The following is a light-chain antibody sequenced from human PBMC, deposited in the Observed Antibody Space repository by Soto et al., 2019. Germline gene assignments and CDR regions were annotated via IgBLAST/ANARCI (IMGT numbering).Light chain of an antibody. CDR2: GNS. J-gene: IGLJ2*01. CDR1: SSNLGAGYD. V-gene: IGLV1-40*01. CDR3: QAFDSSLSGSV. Sequence: QSVLTQPPSVSGAPGQRVTISCTGSSSNLGAGYDVHWHQHLPGTAPKLVMYGNSNRPSGVPDRFSGSKSGTSASLAITGLQAEHEADYYCQAFDSSLSGSVFGGGTKVPVL.